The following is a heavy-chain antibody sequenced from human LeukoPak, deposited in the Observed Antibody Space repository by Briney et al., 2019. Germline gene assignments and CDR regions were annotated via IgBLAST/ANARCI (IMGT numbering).Heavy chain of an antibody. Sequence: SETPSLTCIVSGGSISSYYWNWIRQSAGKGLEWIGRFYSSVSTDYNPSLKRRVTMSVDTSKNQFSLKLSSVTAADTAVYYCARGTYCGSDCYSFEYWGQGTLVTVSS. V-gene: IGHV4-4*07. CDR2: FYSSVST. CDR3: ARGTYCGSDCYSFEY. D-gene: IGHD2-21*01. CDR1: GGSISSYY. J-gene: IGHJ4*02.